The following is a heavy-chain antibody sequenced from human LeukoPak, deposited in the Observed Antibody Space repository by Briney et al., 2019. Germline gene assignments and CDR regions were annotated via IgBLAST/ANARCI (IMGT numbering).Heavy chain of an antibody. V-gene: IGHV4-31*03. D-gene: IGHD3-3*01. CDR1: GGSISSGGYY. J-gene: IGHJ5*02. CDR2: IYYSGST. Sequence: PSETLSPTCTVSGGSISSGGYYWSWIRQHPGKGLEWIGYIYYSGSTYYNPSLKSRVTISVDTSKNQFSLKLSSVTAADTAVYYCARSTYYDFWSGFATTNWFDPWGQGTLVTVSS. CDR3: ARSTYYDFWSGFATTNWFDP.